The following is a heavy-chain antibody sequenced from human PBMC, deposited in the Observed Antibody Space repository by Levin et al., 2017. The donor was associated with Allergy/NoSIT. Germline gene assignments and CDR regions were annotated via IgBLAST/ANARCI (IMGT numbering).Heavy chain of an antibody. CDR1: GYNFPRQW. J-gene: IGHJ4*02. Sequence: GESLKISCKTSGYNFPRQWIGWVRQMPGKGLEWMGIIYPGDSDTRYSPSFEGQVTMSVDQSISTAYLQWSSLKASDTAVYYCARHPTVTTAYFDHWGQGTPVTVSS. D-gene: IGHD4-17*01. V-gene: IGHV5-51*01. CDR3: ARHPTVTTAYFDH. CDR2: IYPGDSDT.